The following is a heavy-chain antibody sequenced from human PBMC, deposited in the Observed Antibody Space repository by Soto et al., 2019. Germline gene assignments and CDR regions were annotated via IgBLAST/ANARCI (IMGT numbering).Heavy chain of an antibody. D-gene: IGHD5-12*01. V-gene: IGHV1-69*04. CDR3: ATYSGYLDY. J-gene: IGHJ4*02. Sequence: SVKVSCKASGYTFTSYDINWVRQAPGQGLEWMGRIIPILGIANYAQKFQGRVTITADKSTSTAYMELSSLRSEDTAVYYCATYSGYLDYWGQGTLVTVSS. CDR2: IIPILGIA. CDR1: GYTFTSYD.